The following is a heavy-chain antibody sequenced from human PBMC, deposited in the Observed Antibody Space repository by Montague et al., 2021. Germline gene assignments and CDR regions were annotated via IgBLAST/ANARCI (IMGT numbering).Heavy chain of an antibody. J-gene: IGHJ4*02. V-gene: IGHV3-74*01. Sequence: SLRLSCVASGFTFSSYVMHWFRQAPGKGLVWVSRISHDGTVTTYADSVKGRFTISRDNAKNTLFLQMNSLRAEDTAVYYCTRDVNWDLFDYWGQGALVTVSS. CDR1: GFTFSSYV. CDR3: TRDVNWDLFDY. D-gene: IGHD7-27*01. CDR2: ISHDGTVT.